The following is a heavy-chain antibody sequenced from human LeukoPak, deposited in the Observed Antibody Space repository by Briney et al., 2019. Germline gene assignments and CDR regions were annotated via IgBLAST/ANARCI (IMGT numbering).Heavy chain of an antibody. V-gene: IGHV3-30*18. CDR1: GFTFSSYG. CDR2: ISYDGSNK. J-gene: IGHJ4*02. Sequence: PGGSLRLSCAASGFTFSSYGMHWVRQAPGKGLEWVAVISYDGSNKYYADSVKGRFTISRDNSKNTLYLQMNSLRAEDTAVYYCAKTPPGLAAAGTIYWGQGTLVTVSS. D-gene: IGHD6-13*01. CDR3: AKTPPGLAAAGTIY.